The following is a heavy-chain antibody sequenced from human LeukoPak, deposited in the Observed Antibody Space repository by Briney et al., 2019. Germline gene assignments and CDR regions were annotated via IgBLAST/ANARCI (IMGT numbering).Heavy chain of an antibody. CDR1: GYTFTSYY. J-gene: IGHJ4*02. CDR2: INPSGGDT. Sequence: GASVKVFCKASGYTFTSYYMHWVRQAPGQGLEWMGIINPSGGDTSYAQKFQGRLTMTRDTSTNTVYMELTSLRSEDTAVYYCAREVMDNLRFDYWGQGTLVTVSS. D-gene: IGHD1-14*01. CDR3: AREVMDNLRFDY. V-gene: IGHV1-46*01.